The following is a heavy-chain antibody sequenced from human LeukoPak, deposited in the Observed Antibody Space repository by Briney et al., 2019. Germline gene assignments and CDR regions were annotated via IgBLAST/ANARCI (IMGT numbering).Heavy chain of an antibody. Sequence: GRSLRLSCAASGFTFSSYAMHWVRQAPGKGLEWVAVISYDGSNKYYADSVKGRFTISRDNSKNTLYLQMNSLRAEDTAVYYCARDFQGGIWASGYWGQGTLVTVSS. D-gene: IGHD3-16*01. J-gene: IGHJ4*02. CDR3: ARDFQGGIWASGY. CDR2: ISYDGSNK. V-gene: IGHV3-30-3*01. CDR1: GFTFSSYA.